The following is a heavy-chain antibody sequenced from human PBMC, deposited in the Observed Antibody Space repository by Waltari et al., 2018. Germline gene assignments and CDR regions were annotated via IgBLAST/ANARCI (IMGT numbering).Heavy chain of an antibody. CDR1: GFTFSSYA. D-gene: IGHD6-6*01. J-gene: IGHJ4*02. CDR2: ISYDGSNK. CDR3: ARGGSSGCFDY. Sequence: QVQLVESGGGVVQPGRSLRLSCAASGFTFSSYAMHWVRQAPGKGLEWVVVISYDGSNKYYADSVKGRFTISRDNSKNTLYLQMNSLRAEDTAVYYCARGGSSGCFDYWGQGTLVTVSS. V-gene: IGHV3-30-3*01.